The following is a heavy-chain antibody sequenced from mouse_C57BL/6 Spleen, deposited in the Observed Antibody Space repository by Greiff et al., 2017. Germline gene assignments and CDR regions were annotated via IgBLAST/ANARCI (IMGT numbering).Heavy chain of an antibody. CDR2: INPSTGGT. V-gene: IGHV1-42*01. CDR3: AREGDGYFDY. Sequence: EVQGVESGPELVKPGASVKISCKASGYSFTGYYMNWVKQSPEKSLEWIGEINPSTGGTTYNQKFKAKATLTVDKSSSTAYMQLKSLTSEDSAVYYCAREGDGYFDYWCQGTTLTVSS. CDR1: GYSFTGYY. J-gene: IGHJ2*01. D-gene: IGHD2-3*01.